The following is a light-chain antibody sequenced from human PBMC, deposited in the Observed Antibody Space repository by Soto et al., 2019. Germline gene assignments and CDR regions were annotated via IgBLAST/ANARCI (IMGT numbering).Light chain of an antibody. J-gene: IGLJ1*01. CDR2: SYA. CDR1: SSNLGDNT. Sequence: QSVLTQPPSASGTPGQRVTISCSTSSSNLGDNTVNWYQHVPGTAPKLLIYSYAQRPSGVPDRFSGSRSGTSASLAISGLQSEDEADYYCEAWDANLEGYVFGTGTKVTVL. V-gene: IGLV1-44*01. CDR3: EAWDANLEGYV.